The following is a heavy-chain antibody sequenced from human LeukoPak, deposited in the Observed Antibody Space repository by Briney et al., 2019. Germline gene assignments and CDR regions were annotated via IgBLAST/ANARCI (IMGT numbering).Heavy chain of an antibody. CDR1: GFTFSSYG. CDR2: IKQDGSEK. CDR3: ATGPGSYYDILTGYRDY. Sequence: GGSLRLSCAASGFTFSSYGMHWVRQAPGKGLEWVANIKQDGSEKYYVDSVKGRFTISRDNAKNSLYLQMNSLRAEDTAVYYCATGPGSYYDILTGYRDYWGQGTLVTVSS. J-gene: IGHJ4*02. V-gene: IGHV3-7*01. D-gene: IGHD3-9*01.